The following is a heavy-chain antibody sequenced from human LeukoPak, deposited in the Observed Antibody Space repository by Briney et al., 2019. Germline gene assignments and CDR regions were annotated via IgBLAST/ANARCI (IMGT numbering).Heavy chain of an antibody. CDR2: IKSDGSST. CDR1: GFTFSSVW. J-gene: IGHJ4*02. D-gene: IGHD2-21*01. CDR3: ARGAYCGGDCPLPNSLY. Sequence: PGGSLRLSCAASGFTFSSVWMSWVRQAPGKGLVWVSRIKSDGSSTTYADSVKGRFTISRDNAKNTLYLQMNSPTAEDTAVYYCARGAYCGGDCPLPNSLYWGRGTLVTVSS. V-gene: IGHV3-74*01.